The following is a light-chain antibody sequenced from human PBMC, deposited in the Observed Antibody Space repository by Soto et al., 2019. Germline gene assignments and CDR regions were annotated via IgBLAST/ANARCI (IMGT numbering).Light chain of an antibody. CDR1: SRDVGYYNY. CDR3: CSYAGSFIFV. V-gene: IGLV2-11*01. Sequence: QSALTQPRSVSGSPGQSVTISCTGTSRDVGYYNYVSWYQQYPGKVPKLMIYDVSQRPSGVPDRFSGSKSGNTASLTISGLQAEDEADYYCCSYAGSFIFVFGTGTKATVL. CDR2: DVS. J-gene: IGLJ1*01.